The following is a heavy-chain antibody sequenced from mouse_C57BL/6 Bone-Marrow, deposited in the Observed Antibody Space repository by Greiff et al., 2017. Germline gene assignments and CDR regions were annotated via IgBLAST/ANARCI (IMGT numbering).Heavy chain of an antibody. CDR1: GFSLSTFGMG. V-gene: IGHV8-8*01. D-gene: IGHD1-1*01. J-gene: IGHJ3*01. CDR3: ARILFYYYGSRAWFAY. Sequence: ESGPGILQPSQTLSLTCSFSGFSLSTFGMGVGWIRQPSGKGLEWLAHIWWDDDKYYNPALKSRLTISKDTSKNQVFLKIANVDTADTATYYCARILFYYYGSRAWFAYWGQGTLVTVSA. CDR2: IWWDDDK.